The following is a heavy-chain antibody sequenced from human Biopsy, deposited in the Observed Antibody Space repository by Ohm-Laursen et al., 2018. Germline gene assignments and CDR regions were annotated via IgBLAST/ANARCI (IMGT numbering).Heavy chain of an antibody. V-gene: IGHV4-31*01. Sequence: SDTLSLTCSVSGGSINSGGSYWSWIRQRPGKGLEWIGYIFNSANTYYNPSLKNLITISGDTSKNQFSLKLNSVTAADTAVYYCARGDYFDSNGYFWFDPWGQGTLVTVSS. D-gene: IGHD3-22*01. CDR1: GGSINSGGSY. CDR2: IFNSANT. J-gene: IGHJ5*02. CDR3: ARGDYFDSNGYFWFDP.